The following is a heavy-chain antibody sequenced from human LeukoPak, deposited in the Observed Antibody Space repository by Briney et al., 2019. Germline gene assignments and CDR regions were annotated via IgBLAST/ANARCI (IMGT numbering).Heavy chain of an antibody. CDR3: ATATGCGGDCYHYFDY. J-gene: IGHJ4*02. CDR2: INPSGGST. Sequence: ASVKVSCKASGYTFTSYYMHWVRQAPGQGLEWMGRINPSGGSTSYAQKFQGRVTMTRDTSTSTVYMELSSLRSEGTAVYYCATATGCGGDCYHYFDYWGQGTLVTVSS. D-gene: IGHD2-21*02. CDR1: GYTFTSYY. V-gene: IGHV1-46*01.